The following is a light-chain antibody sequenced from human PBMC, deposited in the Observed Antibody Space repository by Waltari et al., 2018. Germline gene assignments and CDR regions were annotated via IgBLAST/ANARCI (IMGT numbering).Light chain of an antibody. CDR2: KAS. J-gene: IGKJ5*01. CDR3: QHYNTYSRSIT. V-gene: IGKV1-5*03. CDR1: QSISSW. Sequence: DIQMTQSPSTLSASVGGRVTIACRASQSISSWLAWYQQKPGKAPKLLIYKASTLESRVPSRFSGSGSGTEFTLTISSLQPDDFATYYCQHYNTYSRSITFGQGTRLEIQ.